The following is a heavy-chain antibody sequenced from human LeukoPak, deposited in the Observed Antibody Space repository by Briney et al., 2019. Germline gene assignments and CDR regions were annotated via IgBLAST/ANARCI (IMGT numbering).Heavy chain of an antibody. V-gene: IGHV4-30-4*01. CDR2: IYYSGST. CDR3: ARANPILGDIVVVVAATGTFDI. Sequence: SQTLSLTCTVSGGSISSGDYYWSWIRQPPGKGLEWIGYIYYSGSTYYNPSLKSRVTISVDTSKNQFSLKLSSVTAAGTAVYYCARANPILGDIVVVVAATGTFDIWGQGTMVTVSS. CDR1: GGSISSGDYY. D-gene: IGHD2-15*01. J-gene: IGHJ3*02.